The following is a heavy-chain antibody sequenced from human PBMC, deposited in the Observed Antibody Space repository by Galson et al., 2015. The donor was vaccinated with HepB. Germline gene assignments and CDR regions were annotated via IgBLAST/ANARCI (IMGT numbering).Heavy chain of an antibody. V-gene: IGHV3-15*01. J-gene: IGHJ5*02. Sequence: SLRLSCAASGFPFNNAWMTWVRQAPGMGLEWVGRIKSKTDGETTDYAAPVKGRFTISRDDPKNRLYLQTNSLKPEDTAVYYCTTDVYYSTYWSWLDPWGQGTLVTVSS. D-gene: IGHD2-8*02. CDR1: GFPFNNAW. CDR3: TTDVYYSTYWSWLDP. CDR2: IKSKTDGETT.